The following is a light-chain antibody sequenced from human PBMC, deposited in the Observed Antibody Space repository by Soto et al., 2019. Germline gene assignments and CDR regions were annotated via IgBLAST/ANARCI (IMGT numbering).Light chain of an antibody. Sequence: DIQMTQSPSSLSASVGDRVTITCRASQSISSHLNWYQQRPGKAPNLLIYGASSLQSVVPSRFSGSGSGTDFTLTISSLQPDDFATYYCQQSYSRPLTFGGGTKVDIK. V-gene: IGKV1-39*01. J-gene: IGKJ4*01. CDR1: QSISSH. CDR2: GAS. CDR3: QQSYSRPLT.